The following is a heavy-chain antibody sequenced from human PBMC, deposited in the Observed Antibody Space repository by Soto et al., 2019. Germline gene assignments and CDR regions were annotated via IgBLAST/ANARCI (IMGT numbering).Heavy chain of an antibody. CDR2: IYYSGST. Sequence: PSETLSLTCTVSGGSISSGGYYWSWIRQHPGKGLEWIGYIYYSGSTYYNPSLKSRVTISVDTSKNQFSLKLSSVTAADTAVYYCARGPGGPDGPGDYWGQGTLVTVSS. CDR3: ARGPGGPDGPGDY. J-gene: IGHJ4*02. D-gene: IGHD2-15*01. V-gene: IGHV4-31*03. CDR1: GGSISSGGYY.